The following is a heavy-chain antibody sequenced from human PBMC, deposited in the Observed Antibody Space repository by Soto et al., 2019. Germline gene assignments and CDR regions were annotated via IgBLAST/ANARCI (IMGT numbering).Heavy chain of an antibody. Sequence: GESLKISCTGFGYTFTTFWVSWVRQMPGRGLEWMGRIDPRDSQTNYSPSFQGHVTISVDKSISTAYLQWDSLKASDTAMYYCARLFCSTDTCDSWFDPSGQGPLVTVPS. CDR1: GYTFTTFW. CDR2: IDPRDSQT. V-gene: IGHV5-10-1*01. J-gene: IGHJ5*02. CDR3: ARLFCSTDTCDSWFDP. D-gene: IGHD1-26*01.